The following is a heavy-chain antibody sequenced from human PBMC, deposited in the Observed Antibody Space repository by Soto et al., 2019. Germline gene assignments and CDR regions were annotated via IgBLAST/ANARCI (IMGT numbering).Heavy chain of an antibody. Sequence: SVKVSCKASGGTFSSYAISWVRQAPGQGLEWMGGIIPIFGTANYAQKFQGRVTITADESTSTAYMELSSLRSEDTAVYYCARVHTYYYGSGSFRHDAFDIWGQGTMVPVSS. D-gene: IGHD3-10*01. V-gene: IGHV1-69*13. J-gene: IGHJ3*02. CDR3: ARVHTYYYGSGSFRHDAFDI. CDR1: GGTFSSYA. CDR2: IIPIFGTA.